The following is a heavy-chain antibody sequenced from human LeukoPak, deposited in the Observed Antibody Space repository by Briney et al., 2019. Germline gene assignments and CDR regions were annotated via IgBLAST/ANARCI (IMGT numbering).Heavy chain of an antibody. CDR1: GFTFDDYA. CDR2: ISWNSGTI. D-gene: IGHD3-22*01. Sequence: PGRSLRLSCAASGFTFDDYAMHWVRQAPGKGLEWVSGISWNSGTIDYADSVKGRFTISRDNAKNSLYLQMNSLRAADTAFYYCAKDAHTHYDHPDYWGQGTLVTVSS. V-gene: IGHV3-9*01. J-gene: IGHJ4*02. CDR3: AKDAHTHYDHPDY.